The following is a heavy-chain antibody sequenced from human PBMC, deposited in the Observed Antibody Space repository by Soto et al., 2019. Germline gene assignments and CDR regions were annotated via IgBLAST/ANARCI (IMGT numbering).Heavy chain of an antibody. V-gene: IGHV3-23*01. CDR1: GFTFSSYA. CDR3: ARGSTDSYPGSRIFDF. Sequence: GGSLRLSCAASGFTFSSYAMSWVRQAPGKGLEWVSAISGSGGSTYYADSVKGRFTISRDNSKNTLYLQMNSLRAEDTAVYYCARGSTDSYPGSRIFDFWGRGTLVTVSS. D-gene: IGHD3-10*01. CDR2: ISGSGGST. J-gene: IGHJ4*02.